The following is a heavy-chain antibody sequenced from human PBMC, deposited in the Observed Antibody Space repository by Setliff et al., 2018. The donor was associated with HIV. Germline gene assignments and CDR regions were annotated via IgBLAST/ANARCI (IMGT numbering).Heavy chain of an antibody. V-gene: IGHV7-4-1*02. CDR1: GYTFTSHA. D-gene: IGHD2-15*01. CDR2: INTVTGNP. Sequence: GASVKVSCKASGYTFTSHAMSWVRQAPGQGLEWMGWINTVTGNPTYAQGFTGRFAFSLDTSVSTAYLQISSLKAEDSAVYYCARRMEMTPIGYWGQGTLVTVSS. CDR3: ARRMEMTPIGY. J-gene: IGHJ4*02.